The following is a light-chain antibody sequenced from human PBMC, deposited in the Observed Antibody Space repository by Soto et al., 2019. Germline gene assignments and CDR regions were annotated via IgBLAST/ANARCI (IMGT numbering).Light chain of an antibody. Sequence: NFMLTQPHSVSESPGKTVTISCTRSSGSIASNHVQWYQQRPGSAPTTVISEDNQRPSGVPDRFSGSIDSSSNSASLTISGLKTEDEADYYCQSYDSNNQNVVFGGGTKVTVL. CDR3: QSYDSNNQNVV. CDR2: EDN. J-gene: IGLJ2*01. CDR1: SGSIASNH. V-gene: IGLV6-57*04.